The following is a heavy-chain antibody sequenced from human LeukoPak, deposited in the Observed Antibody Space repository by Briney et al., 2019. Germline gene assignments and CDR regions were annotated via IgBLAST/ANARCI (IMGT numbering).Heavy chain of an antibody. V-gene: IGHV1-8*01. J-gene: IGHJ6*02. D-gene: IGHD3-3*01. CDR1: GYTFTSYD. CDR3: ARGLYYDWYYGMDV. Sequence: ASVKVSCKASGYTFTSYDINWVRQATGQGLEWMGWMNPNSSNTGYAQKFQGRVTMTRNTSISTAYTELSSLRSEDTAVYYCARGLYYDWYYGMDVWGQGTTVTVSS. CDR2: MNPNSSNT.